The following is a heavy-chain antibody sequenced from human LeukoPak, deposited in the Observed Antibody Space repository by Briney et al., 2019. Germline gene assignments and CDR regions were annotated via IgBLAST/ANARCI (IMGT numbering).Heavy chain of an antibody. J-gene: IGHJ4*02. CDR3: ARSRGRGYSDY. CDR2: IYASGSI. D-gene: IGHD6-25*01. CDR1: GGSISGYY. V-gene: IGHV4-4*07. Sequence: PSETLSLTCTGSGGSISGYYWSWIRQPAGKGLEWIGRIYASGSINYNPSLQSRVTMSLDTSRNQFSLQLSSVTAADTAVYYCARSRGRGYSDYWGQGTLVTVSS.